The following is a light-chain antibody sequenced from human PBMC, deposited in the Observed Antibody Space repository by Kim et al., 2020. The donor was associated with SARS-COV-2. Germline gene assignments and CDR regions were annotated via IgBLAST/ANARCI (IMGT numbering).Light chain of an antibody. CDR2: GVY. CDR1: SSDVGHYNS. J-gene: IGLJ1*01. Sequence: QSALTQPPSASGSPGQSVTISCTGTSSDVGHYNSVSWYQQHPGKAPKLMIYGVYKRPSGVPDRFSGSKSGNTGSLTVSGLQAEDEADYYCSSYAGSDNYVFGTGTKVTVL. V-gene: IGLV2-8*01. CDR3: SSYAGSDNYV.